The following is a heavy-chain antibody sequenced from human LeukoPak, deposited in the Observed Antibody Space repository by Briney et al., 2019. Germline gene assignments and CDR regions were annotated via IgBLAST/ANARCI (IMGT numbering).Heavy chain of an antibody. D-gene: IGHD3-3*01. CDR3: ARGIPKLYYDFWSGYNAPNWFDP. V-gene: IGHV4-59*01. CDR2: IYFSWST. J-gene: IGHJ5*02. Sequence: SGTPSLTCTVSGGSLSSYYWRWIQPPPRKGPGWVWYIYFSWSTNYNPSLKSRVTISVDTSKNQFSLKLSSVTAADTAVYYCARGIPKLYYDFWSGYNAPNWFDPWGQGTLVTVSS. CDR1: GGSLSSYY.